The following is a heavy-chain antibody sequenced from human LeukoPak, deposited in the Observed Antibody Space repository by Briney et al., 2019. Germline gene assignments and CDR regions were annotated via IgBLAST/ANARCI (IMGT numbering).Heavy chain of an antibody. D-gene: IGHD3-16*01. CDR2: DHYGGGT. CDR3: ASAPYYYYMAV. J-gene: IGHJ6*03. Sequence: SETLSLTCTVSGASMINTYWTWIRQPPGKGLEWIGYDHYGGGTNYNPSLNSRVTISIDTTKNHVSLKLRSVTAADTAVYYCASAPYYYYMAVRGKGTTVTVSS. CDR1: GASMINTY. V-gene: IGHV4-59*01.